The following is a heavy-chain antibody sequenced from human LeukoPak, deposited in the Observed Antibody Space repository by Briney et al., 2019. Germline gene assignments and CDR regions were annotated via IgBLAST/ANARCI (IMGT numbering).Heavy chain of an antibody. J-gene: IGHJ4*02. Sequence: GGSLRLSCAASGFTFSSCAMSWVRQAPGKGLEWVSAISGSGDSTYYGDSVKGRFTISRDNSKNTLYLQMNSLRAEDTAVYYCAKTRPLDSSSWSHGDYWGQGTLVTVSS. D-gene: IGHD6-13*01. CDR1: GFTFSSCA. CDR2: ISGSGDST. V-gene: IGHV3-23*01. CDR3: AKTRPLDSSSWSHGDY.